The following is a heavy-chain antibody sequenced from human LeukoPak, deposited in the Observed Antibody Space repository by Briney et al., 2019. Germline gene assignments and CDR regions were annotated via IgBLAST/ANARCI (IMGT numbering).Heavy chain of an antibody. J-gene: IGHJ6*03. D-gene: IGHD2-2*01. V-gene: IGHV3-23*01. CDR2: ISGSGGST. Sequence: PGGSLRLSCAASGFTFSSYAMSWVRQAPGKGLEWVSAISGSGGSTYYADSVKGRFTISRDNSKNTLYLQMNSLRAEDTAVYYCAKSLQRGSNYCSSTSCRLNYYYYYYMDVWGKGTTVTVSS. CDR1: GFTFSSYA. CDR3: AKSLQRGSNYCSSTSCRLNYYYYYYMDV.